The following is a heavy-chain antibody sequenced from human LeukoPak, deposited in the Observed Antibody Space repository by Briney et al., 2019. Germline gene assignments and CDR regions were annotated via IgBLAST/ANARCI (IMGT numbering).Heavy chain of an antibody. V-gene: IGHV4-39*02. D-gene: IGHD3-22*01. CDR3: ARRGHYYDTSGYYYFDY. Sequence: PSGTLSLTCTVSGGSISSYYWGWIRQPPGKGLDWLGRIYYRGSTNDNPSLKSRVTISVDTSKNHFSLKLTSVTAADTAVYYCARRGHYYDTSGYYYFDYWGQGTLVTVSS. CDR1: GGSISSYY. J-gene: IGHJ4*02. CDR2: IYYRGST.